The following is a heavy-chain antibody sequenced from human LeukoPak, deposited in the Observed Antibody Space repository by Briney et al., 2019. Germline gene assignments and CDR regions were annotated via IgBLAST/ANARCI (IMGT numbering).Heavy chain of an antibody. V-gene: IGHV4-39*01. D-gene: IGHD2-15*01. CDR2: MHYSGST. CDR1: GGSISSSSYY. Sequence: SETLSLTCSVSGGSISSSSYYWGWIRQPPGKGLEWIRSMHYSGSTYYNPSLKSRVTISVDTSKNQFSLKLSSVTAADTAVYHCARQDIVVVVATTPFDDWGQGTLVTVSS. CDR3: ARQDIVVVVATTPFDD. J-gene: IGHJ4*02.